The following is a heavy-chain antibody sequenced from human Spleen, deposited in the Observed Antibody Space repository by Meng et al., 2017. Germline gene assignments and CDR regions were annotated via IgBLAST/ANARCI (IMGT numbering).Heavy chain of an antibody. CDR1: GGSFSAYD. Sequence: QVQVQQWGAGRLKPSDTLSLTCAFYGGSFSAYDWSWIRQPPGKGLEWLGQINHSGSTNDNPSLKSRVTISIDTSRNQLSLKLSSVTAADTAVYYCRLAYCMGDCVDYWGQGTLVTVSS. J-gene: IGHJ4*02. D-gene: IGHD2-21*01. CDR2: INHSGST. CDR3: RLAYCMGDCVDY. V-gene: IGHV4-34*01.